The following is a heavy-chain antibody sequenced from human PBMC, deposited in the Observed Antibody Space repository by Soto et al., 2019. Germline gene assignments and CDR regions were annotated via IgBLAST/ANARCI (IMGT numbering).Heavy chain of an antibody. V-gene: IGHV3-23*01. J-gene: IGHJ4*02. CDR3: AKDATRTSGWYHFDY. CDR1: GFTFSSLA. Sequence: PGESLKISCAASGFTFSSLAMGWVRQAPGKGLEWVSVIDYSGGTTYYTDSVKGRFTISRDNSKKTLYLQMNSLRAEDTAVYYCAKDATRTSGWYHFDYWGQGALVTVSS. CDR2: IDYSGGTT. D-gene: IGHD6-19*01.